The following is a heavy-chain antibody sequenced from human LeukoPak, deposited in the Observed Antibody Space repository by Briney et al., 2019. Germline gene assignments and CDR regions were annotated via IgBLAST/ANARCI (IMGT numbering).Heavy chain of an antibody. CDR2: ISSSSSYI. V-gene: IGHV3-21*01. D-gene: IGHD3-10*01. CDR3: ARDVWFGDKTKYYFDY. Sequence: GGSLRLSWAASGFTFSSYSMNWVRQAPVKGLEWVSSISSSSSYIYYADSVKGRFTISRDNAKNSLYLQMNSLRAEDTAVYYCARDVWFGDKTKYYFDYWGQGTLVTVSS. CDR1: GFTFSSYS. J-gene: IGHJ4*02.